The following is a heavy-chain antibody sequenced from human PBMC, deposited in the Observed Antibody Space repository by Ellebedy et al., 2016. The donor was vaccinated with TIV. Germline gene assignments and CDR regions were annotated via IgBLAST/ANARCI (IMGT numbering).Heavy chain of an antibody. J-gene: IGHJ4*02. V-gene: IGHV4-31*03. CDR2: IYSGGST. CDR1: NGSISSDGYY. CDR3: ATRGDYDSRPYFC. Sequence: SETLSLTXTVSNGSISSDGYYWSWLRQHPGKGLEWIGFIYSGGSTNYNPSLKSRVSISVDTSKNQFSLRLTSVTAADTAVYYCATRGDYDSRPYFCWGQGTLVTVAS. D-gene: IGHD3-22*01.